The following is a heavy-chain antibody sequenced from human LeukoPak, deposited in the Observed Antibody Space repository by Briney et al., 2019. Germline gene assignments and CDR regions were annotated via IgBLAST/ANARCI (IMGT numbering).Heavy chain of an antibody. D-gene: IGHD6-13*01. V-gene: IGHV4-4*07. CDR3: ARDHSSSWYSLPGY. CDR1: GGSISSYY. CDR2: IYTSGST. Sequence: KPSETLSLTCTVSGGSISSYYWSWIRQPAGKGLHWIGRIYTSGSTNYNPSLKSRVTMSVDTSKNQFSLKLSSVTAADTAVYYCARDHSSSWYSLPGYWGQGTLVTVSS. J-gene: IGHJ4*02.